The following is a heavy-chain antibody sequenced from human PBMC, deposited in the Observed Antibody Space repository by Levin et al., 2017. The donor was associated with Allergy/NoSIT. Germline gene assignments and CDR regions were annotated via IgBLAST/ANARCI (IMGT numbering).Heavy chain of an antibody. D-gene: IGHD6-13*01. V-gene: IGHV3-30*18. Sequence: PGGSLRLSCAASGFTFSSYAMHWVRQAPGKGLEWVAVISYDGSNKYYADSVKGRFTISRDNSKNTLNLQMNNLRAEDTAVYYCAKGPFIAAAGLFDYWGQGTLVTVSS. CDR3: AKGPFIAAAGLFDY. CDR1: GFTFSSYA. CDR2: ISYDGSNK. J-gene: IGHJ4*02.